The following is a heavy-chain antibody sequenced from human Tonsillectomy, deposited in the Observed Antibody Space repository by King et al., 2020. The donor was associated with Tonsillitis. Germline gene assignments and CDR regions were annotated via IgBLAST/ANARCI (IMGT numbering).Heavy chain of an antibody. D-gene: IGHD3-10*01. CDR2: IYSGGSST. Sequence: VQLVESGGGLVQPGGSLRLSCAASGFTFSSYAMSWVRQAPGKGLEWVSVIYSGGSSTYYADSVKGRFTISRDNSKNTLYLQMNSPRAEDTSVYYCAKEVLLWFGELPYYFDSWGQGALVTVSS. CDR1: GFTFSSYA. CDR3: AKEVLLWFGELPYYFDS. V-gene: IGHV3-23*03. J-gene: IGHJ4*02.